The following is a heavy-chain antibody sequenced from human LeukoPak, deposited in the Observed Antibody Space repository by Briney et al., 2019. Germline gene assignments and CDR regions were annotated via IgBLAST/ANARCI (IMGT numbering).Heavy chain of an antibody. Sequence: PGGSLRLSCAASGFTFDDYTMHWVRQAPGKGLEWVSLISWDGGSTYYADSVKGRFTISRDNSKNSLYLQMNSLRTEGTALYYCAKEGYYDFWSGSPPHYYYYYMDVWGKGTTVTVSS. CDR1: GFTFDDYT. J-gene: IGHJ6*03. CDR2: ISWDGGST. D-gene: IGHD3-3*01. V-gene: IGHV3-43*01. CDR3: AKEGYYDFWSGSPPHYYYYYMDV.